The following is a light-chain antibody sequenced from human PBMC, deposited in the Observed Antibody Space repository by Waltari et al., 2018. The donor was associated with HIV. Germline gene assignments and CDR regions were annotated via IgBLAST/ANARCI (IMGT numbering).Light chain of an antibody. CDR3: MQALQTPLT. J-gene: IGKJ4*01. CDR1: QSLLHSNGYNY. CDR2: LGA. Sequence: DLVLTQSPLYLAVTPGGPTSISCRSSQSLLHSNGYNYLDWYLQKPGQSPQLLIFLGANRASGVPDRFSGSGSGTEFILKISRVEAEDVGHYYCMQALQTPLTFGGGTKVEIK. V-gene: IGKV2-28*01.